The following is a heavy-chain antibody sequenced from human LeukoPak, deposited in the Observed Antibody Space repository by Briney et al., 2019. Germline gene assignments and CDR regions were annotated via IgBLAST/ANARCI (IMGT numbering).Heavy chain of an antibody. J-gene: IGHJ3*02. CDR1: GASISSSSYY. CDR3: ASLDSGSYFGRGAFDI. CDR2: VYHSGNT. Sequence: SETLSLTCTVSGASISSSSYYWGWIRQPPGKGLEWIGNVYHSGNTNDSPSLKSRLTISVDTSKNQFSLKLSSVTAADTAVYYCASLDSGSYFGRGAFDIWGQGTMVTVSS. V-gene: IGHV4-39*07. D-gene: IGHD1-26*01.